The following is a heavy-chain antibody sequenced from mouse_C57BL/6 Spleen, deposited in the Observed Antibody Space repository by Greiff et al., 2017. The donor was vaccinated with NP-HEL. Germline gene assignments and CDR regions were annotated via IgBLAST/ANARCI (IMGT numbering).Heavy chain of an antibody. J-gene: IGHJ2*01. CDR2: IHPNSGST. Sequence: QVQLQQPGAELVKPGASVKLSCKASGYTFTSYWMHWVKQRPGQGLEWIGMIHPNSGSTNYNEKFKGKATLTVDKSSSTAYMQLSSLTSEDSAVYYCARSSAVVDLDYWGQGTTLTVSS. V-gene: IGHV1-64*01. D-gene: IGHD1-1*01. CDR3: ARSSAVVDLDY. CDR1: GYTFTSYW.